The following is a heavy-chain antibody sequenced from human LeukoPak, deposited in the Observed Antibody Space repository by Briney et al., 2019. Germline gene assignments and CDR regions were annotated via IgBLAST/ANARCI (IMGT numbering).Heavy chain of an antibody. CDR2: IWYDGSNK. J-gene: IGHJ4*02. Sequence: GGSLRLSCAASGFTFSSYGMHWVRQAPGKGLEWVAVIWYDGSNKYYADSVKGRFTISRDNSKNTLYLHMNSLRAEDTAVYYCPKETGGLFDYWGQGTLVTVSS. CDR1: GFTFSSYG. V-gene: IGHV3-33*06. D-gene: IGHD2-8*02. CDR3: PKETGGLFDY.